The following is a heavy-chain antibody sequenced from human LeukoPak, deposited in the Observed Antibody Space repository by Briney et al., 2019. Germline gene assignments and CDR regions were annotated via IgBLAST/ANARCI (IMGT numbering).Heavy chain of an antibody. J-gene: IGHJ6*02. V-gene: IGHV1-69*04. D-gene: IGHD2-15*01. CDR1: GYTFTSYG. CDR3: ATERGLYCSGGSCYRWPAVYGMDV. Sequence: SVKVSCKASGYTFTSYGISWVRQAPGQGLEWMGRIIPILGIANYAQKFQGRVTITADKSTSTTYMELSSLRSEDTAVYYCATERGLYCSGGSCYRWPAVYGMDVWGQGTTVTVSS. CDR2: IIPILGIA.